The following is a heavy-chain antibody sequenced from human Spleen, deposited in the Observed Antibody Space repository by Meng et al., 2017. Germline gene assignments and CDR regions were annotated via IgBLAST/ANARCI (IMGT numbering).Heavy chain of an antibody. CDR1: GGSFSTHT. V-gene: IGHV1-69*13. CDR2: LIAVFDKT. CDR3: ARGRRNEPLFDY. Sequence: QVQLVQSGAEVTTPGFSVKVACKTSGGSFSTHTFSWVRQAPGQGLEWMGGLIAVFDKTKAAPRFQDRVTFTADESTSTAYMELSSLTFDDTAVYFCARGRRNEPLFDYWGQGTLVTVSS. D-gene: IGHD1-14*01. J-gene: IGHJ4*02.